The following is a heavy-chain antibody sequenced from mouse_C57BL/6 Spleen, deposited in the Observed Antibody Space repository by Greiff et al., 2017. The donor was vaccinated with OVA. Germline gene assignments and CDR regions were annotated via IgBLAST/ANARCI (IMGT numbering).Heavy chain of an antibody. Sequence: EVKVEESGPGMVKPSQSLSLTCTVTGYSITSGYDWHWIRHFPGNTLEWMGYISYSGSTNYNPSLKSRISITHDTSKNHFFLKLNSVTTEDTATYYCARGSLRYFDVWGTGTTVTVSS. V-gene: IGHV3-1*01. J-gene: IGHJ1*03. D-gene: IGHD6-1*01. CDR2: ISYSGST. CDR1: GYSITSGYD. CDR3: ARGSLRYFDV.